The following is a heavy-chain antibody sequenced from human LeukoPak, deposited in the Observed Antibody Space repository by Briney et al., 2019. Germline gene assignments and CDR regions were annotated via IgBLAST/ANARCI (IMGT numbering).Heavy chain of an antibody. Sequence: SETLSLTCAVYGGSFSGYYWSWIRQPPGKGLEWIGEINHSGSTNYNPSLKSRVTISVDTSKNQFSLKLSSVAAADTAVYYCARARGYCSSTSCRLPFDYWGQGTLVTVSS. D-gene: IGHD2-2*01. CDR3: ARARGYCSSTSCRLPFDY. V-gene: IGHV4-34*01. CDR2: INHSGST. J-gene: IGHJ4*02. CDR1: GGSFSGYY.